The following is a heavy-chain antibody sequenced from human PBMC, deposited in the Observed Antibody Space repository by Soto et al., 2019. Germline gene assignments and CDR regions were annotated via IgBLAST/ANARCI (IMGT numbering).Heavy chain of an antibody. V-gene: IGHV4-34*01. CDR1: GGSFSGYY. CDR2: INHSGST. CDR3: ARTPYNWNYSYYFDY. D-gene: IGHD1-7*01. J-gene: IGHJ4*02. Sequence: PSETLSLTCAVYGGSFSGYYWSWIRQPPGKGLEWIGEINHSGSTNYNPSLKSRVTISVDTSKNQFSLKLSSVTAADTAVYYCARTPYNWNYSYYFDYWGQGTLVTVSS.